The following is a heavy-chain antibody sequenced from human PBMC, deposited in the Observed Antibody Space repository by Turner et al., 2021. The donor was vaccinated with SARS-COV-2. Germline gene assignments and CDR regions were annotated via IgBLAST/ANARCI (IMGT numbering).Heavy chain of an antibody. J-gene: IGHJ5*02. D-gene: IGHD1-26*01. CDR3: ARAGREGFDP. V-gene: IGHV4-34*01. Sequence: QVQLQQWGAGLSKPSETLSLSCAVHGGSFRGYYWSWLRQPPGKGLDWIGEINHSGSTNYNPSLKSRISISIDTAKNQFSLNLNSVTAADTAVYYCARAGREGFDPWGQGTLVTVSS. CDR1: GGSFRGYY. CDR2: INHSGST.